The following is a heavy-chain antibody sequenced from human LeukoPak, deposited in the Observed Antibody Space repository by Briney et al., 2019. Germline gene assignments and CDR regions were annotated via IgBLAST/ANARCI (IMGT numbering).Heavy chain of an antibody. J-gene: IGHJ4*02. CDR1: GFTFSHAW. V-gene: IGHV3-15*01. CDR2: ITSKTDGGTT. D-gene: IGHD3-22*01. Sequence: GGSLRLSCAASGFTFSHAWMSWVRQAPGKGLEWVGRITSKTDGGTTDYAAPVKGRFTISRDDSENKLYPQMNSLKTEDTAVHYCSTDQLVRGQVVVIDYWGQGTLVTVSS. CDR3: STDQLVRGQVVVIDY.